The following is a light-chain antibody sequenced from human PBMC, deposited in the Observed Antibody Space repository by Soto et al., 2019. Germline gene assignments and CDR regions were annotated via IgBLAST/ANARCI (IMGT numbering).Light chain of an antibody. Sequence: QSVLTQPASVSGSPGQSITISCTGTSSDIGGYNYVSWYQQHPGKAPKLFIYDVSNRPSGVSDRFSGSKSGNTASLTISGLQAEDEGDYYCSSFTRSNTDVFGTGTKITVL. V-gene: IGLV2-14*03. CDR1: SSDIGGYNY. J-gene: IGLJ1*01. CDR2: DVS. CDR3: SSFTRSNTDV.